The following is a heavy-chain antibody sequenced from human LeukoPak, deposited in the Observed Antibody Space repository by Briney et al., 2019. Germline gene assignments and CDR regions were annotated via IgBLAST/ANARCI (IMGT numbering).Heavy chain of an antibody. CDR1: GYTFTGYY. CDR2: INPNSGGT. D-gene: IGHD2-21*01. V-gene: IGHV1-2*02. Sequence: ASVKVSCKASGYTFTGYYMHCVRQAPGQGLEWMGWINPNSGGTNYAQKFQGRVTMTRDTSISTAYMELSRLRSDDTAVYYCARDGPPYCGGDCYSYWGQGTLVTVSS. J-gene: IGHJ4*02. CDR3: ARDGPPYCGGDCYSY.